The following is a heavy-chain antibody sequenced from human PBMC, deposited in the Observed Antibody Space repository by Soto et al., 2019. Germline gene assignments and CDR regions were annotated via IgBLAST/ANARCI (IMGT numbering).Heavy chain of an antibody. J-gene: IGHJ6*03. V-gene: IGHV4-34*01. Sequence: QVQLQQWGAGLLKPSETLSLTCAVYGESFSGYQWSWIRQTPGKGLEWIGEINDSGNINYNPSLKSRVSIFVDTAKKQISLKLSSVTAADTAVYYCARGLILWFGELSRRGGYYYYMDVWGKGTTVTVSS. CDR2: INDSGNI. CDR1: GESFSGYQ. D-gene: IGHD3-10*01. CDR3: ARGLILWFGELSRRGGYYYYMDV.